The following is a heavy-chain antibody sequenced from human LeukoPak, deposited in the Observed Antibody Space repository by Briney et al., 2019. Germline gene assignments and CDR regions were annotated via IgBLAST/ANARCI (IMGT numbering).Heavy chain of an antibody. J-gene: IGHJ3*02. CDR3: ASGDDVVVVIDAFDI. V-gene: IGHV3-53*01. CDR2: IYSGGST. Sequence: GGSLRLSCAASGFTVSSNYMSWVRQAPGKGLEWVSVIYSGGSTYYADSVKGRFTISRDNARNSLYLQMNSLRVEDTAVYYCASGDDVVVVIDAFDIWGQGTMVTVSS. CDR1: GFTVSSNY. D-gene: IGHD2-21*01.